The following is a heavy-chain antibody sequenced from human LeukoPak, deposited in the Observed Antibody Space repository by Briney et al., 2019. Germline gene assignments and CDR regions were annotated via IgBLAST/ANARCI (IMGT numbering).Heavy chain of an antibody. D-gene: IGHD5-12*01. CDR3: ARVEYSGYDSYYFDY. V-gene: IGHV1-69*04. J-gene: IGHJ4*02. CDR1: GYTFTSYD. CDR2: IIPILGIA. Sequence: GASVKVSCKASGYTFTSYDISWVRQAPGQGLEWMGRIIPILGIANYAQKFQGRVTITADKSTSTAYMKLSSLRSEDTAVYYCARVEYSGYDSYYFDYWGQGTLVTVSS.